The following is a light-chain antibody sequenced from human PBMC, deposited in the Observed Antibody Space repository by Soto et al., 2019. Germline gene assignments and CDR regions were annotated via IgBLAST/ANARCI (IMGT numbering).Light chain of an antibody. J-gene: IGLJ1*01. Sequence: QSALTQPASVSGSLGQSITISCTGTSSDVGTYNLVSWYQQLPDKAPKLIIHEVNKRPSGVSTRFSGSKSGNTASLTISGLQAEDDADYHCYSYAGSRTYVFGTGTKVTVL. CDR3: YSYAGSRTYV. V-gene: IGLV2-23*02. CDR1: SSDVGTYNL. CDR2: EVN.